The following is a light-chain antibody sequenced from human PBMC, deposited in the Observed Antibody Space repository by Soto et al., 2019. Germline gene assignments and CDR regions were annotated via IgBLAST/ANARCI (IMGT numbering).Light chain of an antibody. V-gene: IGLV8-61*01. CDR2: GTN. Sequence: QAVVXQEPSFSVSPGGTVTLTCGLSSGSVSSSYNPSWYQQTPGQAPRTLIYGTNTRSSGVPDRFSGSILGNKAALTITGAQADDESHYYCVLYMGSGIWVFGGGTKLTVL. J-gene: IGLJ3*02. CDR3: VLYMGSGIWV. CDR1: SGSVSSSYN.